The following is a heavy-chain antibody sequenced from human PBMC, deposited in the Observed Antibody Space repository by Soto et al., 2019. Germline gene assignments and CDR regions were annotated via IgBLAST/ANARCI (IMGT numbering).Heavy chain of an antibody. CDR1: GFTFSSHA. J-gene: IGHJ6*02. CDR3: AKDRSSGGWYYYYGMDV. V-gene: IGHV3-23*01. D-gene: IGHD6-19*01. CDR2: ISGSGGST. Sequence: GGSLRLSCAASGFTFSSHAMNWVRQAPGKGLEWVSGISGSGGSTDYADYVKGRFTISRDNFKNTLYLQINSLRAEDTAVYYCAKDRSSGGWYYYYGMDVWGQGTTVTVSS.